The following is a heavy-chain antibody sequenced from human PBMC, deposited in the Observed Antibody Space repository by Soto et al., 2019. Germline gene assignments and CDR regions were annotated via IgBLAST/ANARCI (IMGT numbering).Heavy chain of an antibody. CDR3: ARDLFAYCGGDCYSAGY. CDR1: GGTFSSYA. J-gene: IGHJ4*02. Sequence: WASVKVSCKASGGTFSSYAISWVRQAPGQGREWMGGIIPIFGTANYAQKFQGRVTITADESTSTAYMELSSLRSEDTAVYYCARDLFAYCGGDCYSAGYWGQGTLVTVSS. V-gene: IGHV1-69*13. D-gene: IGHD2-21*02. CDR2: IIPIFGTA.